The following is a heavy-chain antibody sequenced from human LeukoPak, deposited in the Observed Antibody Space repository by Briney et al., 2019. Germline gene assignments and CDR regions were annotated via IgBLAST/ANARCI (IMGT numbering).Heavy chain of an antibody. CDR1: GFTFSSHA. CDR3: AKAKGIGVVAAIMLDAFDI. V-gene: IGHV3-23*01. D-gene: IGHD2-21*02. CDR2: VSGSGVST. J-gene: IGHJ3*02. Sequence: GGSLRLSGEGSGFTFSSHAVTWVRQAPGKGLQWVSGVSGSGVSTYYADSVKGRFTISRDNYKNTVYLQLTSLRADDTAMYYCAKAKGIGVVAAIMLDAFDIWGQGTMVTVSS.